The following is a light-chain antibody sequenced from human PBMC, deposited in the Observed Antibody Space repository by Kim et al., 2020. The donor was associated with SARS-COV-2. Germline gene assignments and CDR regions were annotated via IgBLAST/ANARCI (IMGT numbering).Light chain of an antibody. Sequence: QRVSIACSGNKSNIRTNPVTWYQPLPGTAPKLLIFSNTQRPSSVPDRFSGSKSGTSASLTISGLQSEDEADYYCAAWDDSLKAFVCGAGTKVTVL. CDR2: SNT. CDR1: KSNIRTNP. CDR3: AAWDDSLKAFV. V-gene: IGLV1-44*01. J-gene: IGLJ1*01.